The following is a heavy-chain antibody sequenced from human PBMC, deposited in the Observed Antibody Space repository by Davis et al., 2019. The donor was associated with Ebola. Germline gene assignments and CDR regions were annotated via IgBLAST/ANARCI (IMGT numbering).Heavy chain of an antibody. CDR1: GGSFSGYY. CDR2: IYYSGST. CDR3: ARVDWLYYGMDV. J-gene: IGHJ6*02. Sequence: GSLRLSCAVYGGSFSGYYWSWIRQPPGKGLEWIGSIYYSGSTYYNPSLKSRVTISVDTSKNQFSLKLSSVTAADTAVYYCARVDWLYYGMDVWGQGTTVTVSS. V-gene: IGHV4-34*01. D-gene: IGHD3-9*01.